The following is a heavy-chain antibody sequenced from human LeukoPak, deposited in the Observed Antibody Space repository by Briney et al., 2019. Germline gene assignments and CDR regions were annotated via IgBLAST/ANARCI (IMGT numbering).Heavy chain of an antibody. CDR1: GFTFSTYW. V-gene: IGHV3-23*01. CDR3: AKGLRAFQRAFDY. D-gene: IGHD4-17*01. J-gene: IGHJ4*02. CDR2: ISGSGGST. Sequence: GGSLRLSCAASGFTFSTYWMIWVRQAPGKGLEWVSAISGSGGSTYYADSVKGRFTISRDNSKNTLYLQMNSLRAEDTAVYYCAKGLRAFQRAFDYWGQGTLVTVSS.